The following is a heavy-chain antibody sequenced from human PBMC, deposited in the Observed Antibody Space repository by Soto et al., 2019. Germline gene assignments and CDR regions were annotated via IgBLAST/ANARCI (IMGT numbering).Heavy chain of an antibody. Sequence: EVQLLESGGGLVQPGGSLRLSCAASGFTFSSYAMSWVHQAPGKGLEWVSAISGSGGSTYYADSVKGRFTISRDNSKNTLYLQMNSLRAEDTAVYYCAKDLFPYSSFDYWGQGTLVTVSS. D-gene: IGHD6-19*01. CDR2: ISGSGGST. CDR3: AKDLFPYSSFDY. J-gene: IGHJ4*02. V-gene: IGHV3-23*01. CDR1: GFTFSSYA.